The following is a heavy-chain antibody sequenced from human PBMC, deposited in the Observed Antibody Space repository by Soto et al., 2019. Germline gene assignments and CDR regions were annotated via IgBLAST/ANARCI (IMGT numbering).Heavy chain of an antibody. CDR3: AATIIAVSGTGYYGMDV. CDR1: GFTFIISA. D-gene: IGHD6-19*01. CDR2: FVVGSGHT. Sequence: QMQLVQSGPEVKKPGTSVKVSCKASGFTFIISAMQCVRHARGQRLEWRVWFVVGSGHTNYAQKFQERVTITRDMSPSTAYMELSSLRSEDTAVYYCAATIIAVSGTGYYGMDVWGQGTTVTVSS. J-gene: IGHJ6*02. V-gene: IGHV1-58*02.